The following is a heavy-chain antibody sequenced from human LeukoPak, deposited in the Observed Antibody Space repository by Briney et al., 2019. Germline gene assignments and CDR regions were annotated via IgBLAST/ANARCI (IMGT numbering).Heavy chain of an antibody. D-gene: IGHD5-12*01. CDR3: VRASYTGFDQHLDQ. CDR2: ISSNGKSI. J-gene: IGHJ4*02. V-gene: IGHV3-48*03. Sequence: PGGSLRLSCSASGFAFSGREMAWVRQAPGKGLEWVSYISSNGKSILHADSVKGRITISRDNAKKSLYLQLGGLRVEDSAFYYCVRASYTGFDQHLDQWGQGTLVTVSS. CDR1: GFAFSGRE.